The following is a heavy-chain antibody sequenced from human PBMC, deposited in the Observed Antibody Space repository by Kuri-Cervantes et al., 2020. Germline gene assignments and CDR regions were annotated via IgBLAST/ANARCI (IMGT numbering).Heavy chain of an antibody. D-gene: IGHD3-22*01. J-gene: IGHJ3*02. CDR3: ARLNYYDSTRDAFDI. Sequence: GESLKISCAASGFTFSSYAMSWVRQAPGKGLEWVSAISGSGGSTYYADSVKGRFTISRDNSKDTLYLQMNSLRAEDTAVYYCARLNYYDSTRDAFDIWGQGTMVTVSS. CDR2: ISGSGGST. CDR1: GFTFSSYA. V-gene: IGHV3-23*01.